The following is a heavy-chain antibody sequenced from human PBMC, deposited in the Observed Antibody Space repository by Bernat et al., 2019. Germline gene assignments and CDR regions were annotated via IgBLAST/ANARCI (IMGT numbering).Heavy chain of an antibody. CDR3: AKDLSRGYSSSWATGLGYYYYYYGMDV. V-gene: IGHV3-66*03. D-gene: IGHD6-13*01. CDR2: IYSGGST. Sequence: EVQLVESGGGLIQPGGSLRLSCAASGFTVSSNYMSWVRQAPGKGLEWVSVIYSGGSTYYADSVKGRFTISRDNSKNTLYLQMNSLRAEDTAVYYCAKDLSRGYSSSWATGLGYYYYYYGMDVWGQGTTVTVSS. J-gene: IGHJ6*02. CDR1: GFTVSSNY.